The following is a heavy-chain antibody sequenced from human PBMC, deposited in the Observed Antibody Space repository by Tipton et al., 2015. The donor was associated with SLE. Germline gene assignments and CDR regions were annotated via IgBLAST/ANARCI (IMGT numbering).Heavy chain of an antibody. CDR2: IYTSGST. V-gene: IGHV4-61*02. CDR3: ARERTGTTGDRDY. Sequence: TLSLTCTVSGGSISSGSYYWSWIRQPAGKGLEWIGRIYTSGSTNYNPSLKSRVTISVDTTKTQFSLKLSSVTAADTAVYYCARERTGTTGDRDYWGQGTLVTVSS. J-gene: IGHJ4*02. D-gene: IGHD1-1*01. CDR1: GGSISSGSYY.